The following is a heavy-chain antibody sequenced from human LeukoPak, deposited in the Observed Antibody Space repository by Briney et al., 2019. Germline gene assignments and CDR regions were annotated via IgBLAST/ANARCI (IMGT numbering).Heavy chain of an antibody. Sequence: SETLSLTCTVSGGAISSYYWSWIRLPPGKGLEWIGYIYYSGSGNYNPSLERRLTISVDTSKNQFSLKLSSVTAADTAVYYCARQTGDYKSYYFDYWGQGTLVTVSS. CDR1: GGAISSYY. CDR3: ARQTGDYKSYYFDY. J-gene: IGHJ4*02. V-gene: IGHV4-59*08. CDR2: IYYSGSG. D-gene: IGHD7-27*01.